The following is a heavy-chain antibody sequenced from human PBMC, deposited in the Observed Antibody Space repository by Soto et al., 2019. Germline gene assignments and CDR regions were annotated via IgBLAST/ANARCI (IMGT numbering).Heavy chain of an antibody. CDR3: ARSRNFDYVSY. J-gene: IGHJ4*02. Sequence: SETLSLTCTVSGGSISSFYWSWIRQSPGKGLEFIGYIYYSGSTTYNPSLKNRVTISVDTSSQFSLRLASVTAADTAVYYCARSRNFDYVSYWGPGTLVTVSS. CDR2: IYYSGST. CDR1: GGSISSFY. D-gene: IGHD3-16*01. V-gene: IGHV4-59*01.